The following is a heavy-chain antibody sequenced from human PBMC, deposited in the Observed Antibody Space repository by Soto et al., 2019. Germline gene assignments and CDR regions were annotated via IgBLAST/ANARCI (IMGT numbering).Heavy chain of an antibody. CDR3: ARQPACSGGSCLVG. D-gene: IGHD2-15*01. Sequence: GESLKISCKGSEYSFTSYWLAWVRQMPGKGLEWMGIIYPGDSNTRYSPSFQGQVTISADKSISTAYLQWSSLKASDTAMYYCARQPACSGGSCLVGWGQGTLVTVSS. V-gene: IGHV5-51*01. J-gene: IGHJ4*02. CDR1: EYSFTSYW. CDR2: IYPGDSNT.